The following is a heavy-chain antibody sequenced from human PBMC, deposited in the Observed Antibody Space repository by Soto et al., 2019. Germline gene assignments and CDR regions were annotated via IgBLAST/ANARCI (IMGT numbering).Heavy chain of an antibody. CDR1: GGSISSYY. V-gene: IGHV4-59*12. CDR3: AREEYSSSPDYYYYYMDV. Sequence: SETLSLTCTVSGGSISSYYWSWIRQPPGKGLEWIGYIYYSGSTNYNPSLKSRVTISVDTSKNQFSLKLSSVTAADTAVYYCAREEYSSSPDYYYYYMDVWGKGTTVTVSS. CDR2: IYYSGST. D-gene: IGHD6-6*01. J-gene: IGHJ6*03.